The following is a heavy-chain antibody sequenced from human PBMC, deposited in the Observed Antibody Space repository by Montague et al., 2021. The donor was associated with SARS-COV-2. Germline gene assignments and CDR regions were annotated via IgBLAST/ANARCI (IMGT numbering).Heavy chain of an antibody. V-gene: IGHV4-39*01. J-gene: IGHJ5*02. Sequence: SETLSLTCTVSGGSISSGGYYWSWIRQHPGKGLEWIGYIYYSGSTYYNPSLKGRVTISVGTSKNQFSLKLSSVTAADTAVYYCAGLGSPRITIFGVVTHNWFDPWGQGTLVTVSS. CDR3: AGLGSPRITIFGVVTHNWFDP. CDR2: IYYSGST. D-gene: IGHD3-3*01. CDR1: GGSISSGGYY.